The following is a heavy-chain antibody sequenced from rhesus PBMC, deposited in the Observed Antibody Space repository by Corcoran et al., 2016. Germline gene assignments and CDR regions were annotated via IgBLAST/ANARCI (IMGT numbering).Heavy chain of an antibody. Sequence: QVQLQESGPGLVKPSETLSLTCAVSGGSISDAYFWSWVRQPPGKGLEWIGYIYGGGGATSYNTSLKNRVTISKDTSKNQFSLKLTSVTAADTAGYYCWLDQFDVWGAGILVTVSS. CDR1: GGSISDAYF. J-gene: IGHJ5-1*01. D-gene: IGHD2-33*01. V-gene: IGHV4-106*01. CDR3: WLDQFDV. CDR2: IYGGGGAT.